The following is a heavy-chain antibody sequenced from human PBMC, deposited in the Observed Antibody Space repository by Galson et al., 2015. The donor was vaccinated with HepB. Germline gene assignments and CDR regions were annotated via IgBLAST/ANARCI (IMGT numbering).Heavy chain of an antibody. CDR1: GFMFSGYW. Sequence: SLRLSCAASGFMFSGYWMSWVRQAPGKGLEWVANIKQDGSETYYVDSVKGRFTISRDNAKMSLYLQMNSLRGEDTAVYYCARDWDSGSLAIDIWGQGTMVTVS. D-gene: IGHD1-26*01. V-gene: IGHV3-7*01. CDR3: ARDWDSGSLAIDI. CDR2: IKQDGSET. J-gene: IGHJ3*02.